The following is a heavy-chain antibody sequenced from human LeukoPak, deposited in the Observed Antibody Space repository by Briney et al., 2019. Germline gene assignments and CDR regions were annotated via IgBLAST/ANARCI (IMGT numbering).Heavy chain of an antibody. Sequence: ASVKVSCKASGYTFTSYYMHWVRQAPGQGLEWMGIINPNGGSTSYAQKFQGRVTMTRDTSTSTVYMELSSLRSEDTAVYYCARVCSTSCPGGDHYYYYGMDVWGQGTTVTVSS. V-gene: IGHV1-46*01. CDR1: GYTFTSYY. CDR3: ARVCSTSCPGGDHYYYYGMDV. J-gene: IGHJ6*02. D-gene: IGHD2-2*01. CDR2: INPNGGST.